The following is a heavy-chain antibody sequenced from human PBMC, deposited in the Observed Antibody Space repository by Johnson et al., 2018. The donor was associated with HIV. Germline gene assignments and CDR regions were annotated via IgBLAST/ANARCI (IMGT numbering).Heavy chain of an antibody. V-gene: IGHV3-NL1*01. CDR2: IYSGGST. CDR1: GFTFSSYA. D-gene: IGHD5-24*01. CDR3: ARACRDGYTCDAFDI. Sequence: QVQLVESGGGVVQPGRSLRLSCAASGFTFSSYAMHWVRQTTGKGLEWVSVIYSGGSTYYADSVKGRFTISRDNSKNTLYLQMNSLRAEDTAVYYCARACRDGYTCDAFDIWGQGTMVTVSS. J-gene: IGHJ3*02.